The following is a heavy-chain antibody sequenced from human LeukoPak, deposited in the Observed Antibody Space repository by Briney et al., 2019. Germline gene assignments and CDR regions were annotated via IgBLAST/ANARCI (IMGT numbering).Heavy chain of an antibody. CDR3: ARKRIGTSSFDP. CDR2: MNPNSGNT. Sequence: ASVKVSCKASGYTFTSYDINWVRQATGQGLEWMGWMNPNSGNTGYAQKFQGRVTMTRNTSISTAYMELSSLRSEDTAVYYCARKRIGTSSFDPWGQGTLVTVSS. D-gene: IGHD6-13*01. V-gene: IGHV1-8*01. CDR1: GYTFTSYD. J-gene: IGHJ5*02.